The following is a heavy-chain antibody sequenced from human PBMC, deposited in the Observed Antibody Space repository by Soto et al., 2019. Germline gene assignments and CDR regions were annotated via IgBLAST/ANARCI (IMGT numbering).Heavy chain of an antibody. V-gene: IGHV2-5*02. D-gene: IGHD3-9*01. J-gene: IGHJ4*02. CDR1: GFSLSTSGMG. CDR3: ARMYCDTLTVLPAYFDF. Sequence: QVTLKEAGPTLLKPTQTLTLTCTFSGFSLSTSGMGVGWIRQPPGKALEWLALIYWDDDRRHSPSLKSRLTITKDSSKNQLVLTMTNMDPVVTVTYYCARMYCDTLTVLPAYFDFWGQGTLVTVSS. CDR2: IYWDDDR.